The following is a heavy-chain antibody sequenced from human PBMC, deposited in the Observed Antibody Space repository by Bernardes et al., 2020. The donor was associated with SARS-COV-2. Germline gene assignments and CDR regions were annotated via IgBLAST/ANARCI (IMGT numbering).Heavy chain of an antibody. CDR3: ARATGSGAYLIEH. V-gene: IGHV3-33*08. CDR1: GFTFSSDA. J-gene: IGHJ1*01. CDR2: IWNDGRET. Sequence: GGSLRLSCAASGFTFSSDAMHWVRQAPGKGLEWVALIWNDGRETKYADSVRGRFTISRDNSKNTVFLQMNSLKAEDTATYFCARATGSGAYLIEHWGQGTLVSGSS. D-gene: IGHD3-10*01.